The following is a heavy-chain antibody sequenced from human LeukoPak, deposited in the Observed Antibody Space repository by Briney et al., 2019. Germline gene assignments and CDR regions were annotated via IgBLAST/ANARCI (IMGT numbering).Heavy chain of an antibody. D-gene: IGHD3-9*01. J-gene: IGHJ3*02. CDR3: ARLYYDILTGYYHGAFDI. V-gene: IGHV5-51*01. CDR1: GYTLTNNW. Sequence: GESLKISCKIYGYTLTNNWIGWVRQVPGKGLEWMGIIYPGDSDTRYSPSFQGQVTISADKSISTAYLQWSSLKASDTAMYYCARLYYDILTGYYHGAFDIWGQGTMVTVSS. CDR2: IYPGDSDT.